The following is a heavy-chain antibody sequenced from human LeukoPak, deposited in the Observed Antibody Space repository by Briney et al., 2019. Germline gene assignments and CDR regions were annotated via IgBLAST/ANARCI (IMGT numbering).Heavy chain of an antibody. D-gene: IGHD4-23*01. V-gene: IGHV3-33*01. J-gene: IGHJ4*02. CDR2: IWYDGSNK. CDR1: GFTFSSYG. CDR3: ARDDLRWGYSFDH. Sequence: PGRSLRLSCAASGFTFSSYGMHWVRQAPGKGPEWVAVIWYDGSNKYYAESVKGRFIISRDNSKNTLYLQMNSLRAEDTAVYYCARDDLRWGYSFDHWGQGTLVTVSS.